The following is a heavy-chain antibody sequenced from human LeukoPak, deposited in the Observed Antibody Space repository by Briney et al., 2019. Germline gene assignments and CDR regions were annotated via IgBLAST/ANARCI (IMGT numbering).Heavy chain of an antibody. D-gene: IGHD4-11*01. CDR3: ARDRGYSNFDY. CDR2: MNEDGSEK. V-gene: IGHV3-7*01. CDR1: GASVTDYY. J-gene: IGHJ4*02. Sequence: PSETLSLTCTVSGASVTDYYWSWIRQSPGKGLEWVANMNEDGSEKNYVDSVKGRFTISRDNAQDSLYLQMNSLRAEDTAVYYCARDRGYSNFDYWGQGTLLTVSS.